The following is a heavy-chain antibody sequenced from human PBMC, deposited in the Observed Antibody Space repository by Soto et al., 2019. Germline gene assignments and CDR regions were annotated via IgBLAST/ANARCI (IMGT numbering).Heavy chain of an antibody. V-gene: IGHV4-34*01. J-gene: IGHJ4*02. Sequence: QVQLQQWGAGLLKPSETLSLTCAVDGGSFSGYYWSWIRKPPGQGLAWIGEINHSGRTTYNPSLKSRVNISVDTSKNQLFLKLSSVTAADTAVYYCARERVSSGWYQYVDYWCQGTLVTDSS. CDR2: INHSGRT. CDR1: GGSFSGYY. D-gene: IGHD6-19*01. CDR3: ARERVSSGWYQYVDY.